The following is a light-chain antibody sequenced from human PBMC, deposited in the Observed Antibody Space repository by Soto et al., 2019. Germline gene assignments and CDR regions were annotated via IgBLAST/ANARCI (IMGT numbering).Light chain of an antibody. CDR3: QHYNDWPPAFT. V-gene: IGKV3-15*01. CDR2: GAS. CDR1: QSLSRN. Sequence: EILMTQSPATLSVSPGERATLSCRASQSLSRNLAWYQQKPGQAPRLLIYGASTRASGIPARCSGGGSGTEFTLTISSLQSEDFALYYCQHYNDWPPAFTFGPGTKVDL. J-gene: IGKJ3*01.